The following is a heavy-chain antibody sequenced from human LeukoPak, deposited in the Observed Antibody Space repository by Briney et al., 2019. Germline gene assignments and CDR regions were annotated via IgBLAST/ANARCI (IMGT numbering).Heavy chain of an antibody. Sequence: GGSLRLSCAASGFTFSSYGMHWVRQAPGKGLEWVAFIRYDGSNKYYADSVKGRFTISRDNSKNTLYLQMNSLRAEDTAVYYCAKVLGAGTTAPFDYWGQGTLVTVSS. J-gene: IGHJ4*02. V-gene: IGHV3-30*02. CDR2: IRYDGSNK. D-gene: IGHD1-1*01. CDR1: GFTFSSYG. CDR3: AKVLGAGTTAPFDY.